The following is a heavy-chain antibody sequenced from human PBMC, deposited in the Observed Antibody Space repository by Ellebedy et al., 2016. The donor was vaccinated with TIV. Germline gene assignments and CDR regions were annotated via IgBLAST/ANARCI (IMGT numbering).Heavy chain of an antibody. CDR1: GFTFSSYE. D-gene: IGHD3-10*01. CDR2: ISSSGSTI. CDR3: AGEGGSGNHDY. Sequence: PGGSLRLSCAASGFTFSSYEMNWVRQAPGKGLEWVSYISSSGSTIYYADSVKGRFTISRDNAKNSLYLQMNSLRAEDTAVYYCAGEGGSGNHDYWGQGTLVTVSS. J-gene: IGHJ4*02. V-gene: IGHV3-48*03.